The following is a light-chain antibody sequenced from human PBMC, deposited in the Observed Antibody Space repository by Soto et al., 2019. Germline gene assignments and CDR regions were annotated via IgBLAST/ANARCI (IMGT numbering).Light chain of an antibody. CDR1: QSVSSD. Sequence: EIVMTQSPATLSVSPGERASLSCRASQSVSSDLAWFQQKPGQAPRLLVYGVSTRATGIPARFSGSGSGTEFTLTIRSLQSEDFAIYYCQQYNSWPPAWTFGQGTKVEI. V-gene: IGKV3-15*01. CDR2: GVS. CDR3: QQYNSWPPAWT. J-gene: IGKJ1*01.